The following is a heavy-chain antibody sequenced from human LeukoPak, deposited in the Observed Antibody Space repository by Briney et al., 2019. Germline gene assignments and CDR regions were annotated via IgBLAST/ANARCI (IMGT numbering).Heavy chain of an antibody. D-gene: IGHD5-12*01. CDR1: GYKFTSYG. J-gene: IGHJ5*02. CDR2: ISAYNGNT. CDR3: ARGATENWFDP. Sequence: ASVKVSCKASGYKFTSYGISWVRQAPGQGLDWMGWISAYNGNTNYAHNLPGRVTMATDTSTSSAYMELRSLRSDDTAVYYCARGATENWFDPWGQGTLVTVSS. V-gene: IGHV1-18*01.